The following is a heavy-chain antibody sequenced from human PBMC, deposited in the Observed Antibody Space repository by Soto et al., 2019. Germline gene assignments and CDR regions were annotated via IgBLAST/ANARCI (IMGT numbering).Heavy chain of an antibody. Sequence: GGSLRLSCAASGFTFSSYAMSWVRQAPGKGLEWVSAISGSGGSTYYADSAKGRFTISRDNSKNTLYLQMNSLRAEDTAVYYCAIEDYYDSSGRMDVWGQGTTVTVSS. CDR1: GFTFSSYA. CDR3: AIEDYYDSSGRMDV. J-gene: IGHJ6*02. V-gene: IGHV3-23*01. CDR2: ISGSGGST. D-gene: IGHD3-22*01.